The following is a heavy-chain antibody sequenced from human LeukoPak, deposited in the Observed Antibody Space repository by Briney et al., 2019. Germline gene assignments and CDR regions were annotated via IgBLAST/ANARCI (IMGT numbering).Heavy chain of an antibody. V-gene: IGHV4-34*01. CDR1: GGSISSYY. CDR3: ARGKYDSGGYYLDY. D-gene: IGHD3-22*01. CDR2: INHSGTT. J-gene: IGHJ4*02. Sequence: PSETLSLTCTVSGGSISSYYWSWIRQPAGKGLTWIGVINHSGTTNYNPSLKSRVTISLDTSKSQFSLMLSSVTAADTAVYYCARGKYDSGGYYLDYWGQGTLVTVSS.